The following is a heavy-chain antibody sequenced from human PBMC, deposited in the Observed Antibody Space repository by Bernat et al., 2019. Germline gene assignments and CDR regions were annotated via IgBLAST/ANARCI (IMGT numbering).Heavy chain of an antibody. J-gene: IGHJ4*02. V-gene: IGHV3-48*03. CDR1: GFTFSSYE. CDR2: ISSSGSTI. D-gene: IGHD1-26*01. CDR3: AKDGGSYWNCDY. Sequence: EVQLVESGGGLVQPGGSLRLSCAASGFTFSSYEMNWVRQAPGKGLEWVSYISSSGSTIYYADSVKGRFTISRDNSKSTLYLQMNSLRAEDTAVYYCAKDGGSYWNCDYWGQGTLVTVSS.